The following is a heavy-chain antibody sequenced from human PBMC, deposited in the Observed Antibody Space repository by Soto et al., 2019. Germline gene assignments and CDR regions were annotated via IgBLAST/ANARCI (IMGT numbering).Heavy chain of an antibody. V-gene: IGHV3-49*03. Sequence: GGSLRLSCTASGFTFGDYAMSWFRQAPGKGLEWVGFIRSKAYGGTTEYAASVKGRFTISRDDSKSIAYLQMNSLKTEDTAVYYCARDRTEKGIAAAGLMYWGQGTLVTVSS. CDR3: ARDRTEKGIAAAGLMY. CDR2: IRSKAYGGTT. CDR1: GFTFGDYA. J-gene: IGHJ4*02. D-gene: IGHD6-13*01.